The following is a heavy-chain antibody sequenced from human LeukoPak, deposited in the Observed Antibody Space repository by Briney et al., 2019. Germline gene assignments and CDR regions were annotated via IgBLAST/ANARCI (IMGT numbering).Heavy chain of an antibody. D-gene: IGHD3-10*01. CDR3: AKEGLWFGEFDFDY. Sequence: ASVKVSCKASGYTVTSYDINWVRQATGQGLEWMGWMNPNSGNTGYAQKFQGRVTITRNTSISTAYMELSSLRSEDTAVYYCAKEGLWFGEFDFDYWGQGTLVTVSS. J-gene: IGHJ4*02. CDR2: MNPNSGNT. CDR1: GYTVTSYD. V-gene: IGHV1-8*03.